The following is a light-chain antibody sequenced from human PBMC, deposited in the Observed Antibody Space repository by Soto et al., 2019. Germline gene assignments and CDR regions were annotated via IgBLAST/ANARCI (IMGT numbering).Light chain of an antibody. Sequence: DIEMTQSPSSLSASLGDRVTITCRASQSISNYLNWYQHKPGKAPKLLIYAASSLQSGDPTMFSGSGSGTDFTLTISSLQPDDCATYYCQQSYHTPLTFGGGTKVEIK. CDR2: AAS. J-gene: IGKJ4*01. CDR3: QQSYHTPLT. CDR1: QSISNY. V-gene: IGKV1-39*01.